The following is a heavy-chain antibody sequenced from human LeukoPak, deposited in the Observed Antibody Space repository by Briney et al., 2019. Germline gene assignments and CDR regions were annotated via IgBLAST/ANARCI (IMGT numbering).Heavy chain of an antibody. J-gene: IGHJ4*02. CDR1: GFTFSSYW. D-gene: IGHD2-15*01. CDR3: ASACSGGSCYDFDY. Sequence: GGSLRLSCAASGFTFSSYWMHWVRQAPGKGLVLVSRINTDGSSTTYADSVKGRFTISRDNARNTLYLQMNSLRAEDTAVYYCASACSGGSCYDFDYWGQGTLVTVSS. CDR2: INTDGSST. V-gene: IGHV3-74*01.